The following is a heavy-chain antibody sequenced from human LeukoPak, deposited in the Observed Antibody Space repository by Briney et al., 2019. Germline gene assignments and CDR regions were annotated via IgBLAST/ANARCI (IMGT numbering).Heavy chain of an antibody. CDR2: IYHSGST. CDR3: ARVRYYDSSGVDY. J-gene: IGHJ4*02. V-gene: IGHV4-38-2*02. D-gene: IGHD3-22*01. CDR1: GYSISSGYY. Sequence: SETLSLTCTVSGYSISSGYYCGWIRQPPGKGLEWIGSIYHSGSTYYNPSLKSRVTISVDTSKNQFSLKLSSVTAADTAVYYCARVRYYDSSGVDYWGQGTLVTVSS.